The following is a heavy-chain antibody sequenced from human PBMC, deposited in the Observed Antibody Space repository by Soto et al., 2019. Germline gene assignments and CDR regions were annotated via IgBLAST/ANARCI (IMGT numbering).Heavy chain of an antibody. J-gene: IGHJ4*02. V-gene: IGHV4-39*01. CDR3: ARRDDDSGNFDY. Sequence: QLQLQESGPGLVKPSDTLSLTCTVSGGSIRSSRYYWGWIRQPPGKGLEWIGSIYYRGNTYYNSSLKSRVTISVDTSKNQFSLKLSSVTAADTAVYYCARRDDDSGNFDYWGQGTLVTVSS. CDR1: GGSIRSSRYY. CDR2: IYYRGNT. D-gene: IGHD3-22*01.